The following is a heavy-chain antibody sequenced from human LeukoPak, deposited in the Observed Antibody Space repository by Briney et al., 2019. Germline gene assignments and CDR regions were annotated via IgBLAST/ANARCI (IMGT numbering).Heavy chain of an antibody. Sequence: KSSETLSLTCTVSGGSISSAYWSWIRQPPGKGLEWIGYIYYSGSTNYNPSLKSRVTISVDTSKNQFSLKLSSVTAADTAVYYCAYHAKPDAFDIWGQGTMVTVSS. D-gene: IGHD1-14*01. CDR2: IYYSGST. CDR3: AYHAKPDAFDI. J-gene: IGHJ3*02. V-gene: IGHV4-59*01. CDR1: GGSISSAY.